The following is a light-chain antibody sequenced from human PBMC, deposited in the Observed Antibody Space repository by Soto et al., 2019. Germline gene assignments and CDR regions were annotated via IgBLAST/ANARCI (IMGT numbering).Light chain of an antibody. CDR3: SSYTTSRTWV. J-gene: IGLJ3*02. V-gene: IGLV2-14*01. CDR1: SSDVGNYNY. Sequence: QSALTQPASVSGSPGQSNTISCTGTSSDVGNYNYVSWYQHHPGKAPKLMIYEVSYRPSGVSVRFSGSKSGNTASLTISGLQAEDEANYYCSSYTTSRTWVFGGGTKVTVL. CDR2: EVS.